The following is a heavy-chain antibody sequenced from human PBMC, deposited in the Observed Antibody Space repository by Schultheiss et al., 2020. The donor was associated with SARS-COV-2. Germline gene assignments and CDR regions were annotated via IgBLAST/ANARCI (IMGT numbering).Heavy chain of an antibody. V-gene: IGHV4-31*03. Sequence: SQTLSLTCTVSGGSINSGGYYWSWIRQHPGKGLEWIGYINYSGSTYYNPSLKSRVTISVDTSKKQFSLKMSSVTAADVAVYYCARADVLRYYFDYWGQGNLVTVSS. D-gene: IGHD3-3*01. CDR1: GGSINSGGYY. CDR3: ARADVLRYYFDY. CDR2: INYSGST. J-gene: IGHJ4*02.